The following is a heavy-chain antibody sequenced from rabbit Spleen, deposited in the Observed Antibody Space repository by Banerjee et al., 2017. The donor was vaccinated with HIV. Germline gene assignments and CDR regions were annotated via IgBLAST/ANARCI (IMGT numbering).Heavy chain of an antibody. J-gene: IGHJ6*01. Sequence: QEQLVEYGGDLVQPEGSLTLTCKASGFSLSNNYYMCWVRQAPGKGLEWIACIYTGAIGSTVYASWAKGRFTISKTSSTTVTLQMTSLTAADTATYFCARDTGSSFSSYGMDLWGPGPWSPS. CDR1: GFSLSNNYY. D-gene: IGHD8-1*01. CDR2: IYTGAIGST. CDR3: ARDTGSSFSSYGMDL. V-gene: IGHV1S45*01.